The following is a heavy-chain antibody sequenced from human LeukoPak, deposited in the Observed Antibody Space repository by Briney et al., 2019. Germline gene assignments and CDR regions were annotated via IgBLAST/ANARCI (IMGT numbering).Heavy chain of an antibody. D-gene: IGHD4-17*01. V-gene: IGHV3-9*01. CDR2: ISWNSGSI. Sequence: PGGSLRLPLAASGFTFDDYAMNLVRQAPGKGLEWVSGISWNSGSIVYADAVKGRFTISRHNAKNCLYLQMNSLRAEDTAMYYCAKDMNYGDYGPLDYWGQGALVTVSS. J-gene: IGHJ4*02. CDR3: AKDMNYGDYGPLDY. CDR1: GFTFDDYA.